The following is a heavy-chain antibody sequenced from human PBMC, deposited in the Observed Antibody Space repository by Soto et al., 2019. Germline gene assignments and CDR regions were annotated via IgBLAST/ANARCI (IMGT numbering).Heavy chain of an antibody. J-gene: IGHJ4*02. CDR3: ARVRADADVY. D-gene: IGHD6-19*01. Sequence: QVQLMQSGAEEKRPGASVKISCKASGYTFINYNMNWVRQAPGQGLEWLGMISPSGDRSAYAPKFRGRVTMTSDTSTSTVYMELNSLRSEDTAVYYCARVRADADVYWGQGTLVIVSS. V-gene: IGHV1-46*01. CDR1: GYTFINYN. CDR2: ISPSGDRS.